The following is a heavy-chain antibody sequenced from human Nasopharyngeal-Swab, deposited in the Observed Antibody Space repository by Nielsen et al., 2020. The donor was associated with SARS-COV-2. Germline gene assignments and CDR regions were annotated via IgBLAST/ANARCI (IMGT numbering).Heavy chain of an antibody. CDR3: GRDRNDMGWY. CDR1: GFTFSSYG. V-gene: IGHV3-33*01. J-gene: IGHJ4*02. Sequence: SCSASGFTFSSYGLHWVGQAPGKGLEWVAVIWYDGSNKYYADSVTGRFTISRDNSKNTLYLQMNSLRAEDTAVYYCGRDRNDMGWYWGQGTLVTVSS. D-gene: IGHD3-22*01. CDR2: IWYDGSNK.